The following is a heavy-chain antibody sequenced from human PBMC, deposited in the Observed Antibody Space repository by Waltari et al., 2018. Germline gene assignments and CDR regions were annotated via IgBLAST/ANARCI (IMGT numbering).Heavy chain of an antibody. V-gene: IGHV4-4*07. J-gene: IGHJ2*01. CDR2: IYTTGDT. Sequence: QVQLQESGPRLVKPWETLSLTCTVSGGSMTTSYWSWIRQAAGKGPEWIGRIYTTGDTKYNPSLKSRVIMSIDTSKNQFSLILNSVTAADTAVYYCARCSTVTSIYWYFDLWGRGALVTVSS. CDR3: ARCSTVTSIYWYFDL. CDR1: GGSMTTSY. D-gene: IGHD4-17*01.